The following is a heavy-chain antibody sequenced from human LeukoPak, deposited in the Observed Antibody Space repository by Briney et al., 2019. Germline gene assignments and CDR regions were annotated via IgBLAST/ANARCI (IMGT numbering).Heavy chain of an antibody. Sequence: GGSLRLSCAASAFSFSSYNMNWVRQAPGKGLEWVSSITSSGSYIYYADSVKGRFTTSRDNAKNTLYLQMNSLRAEDTAVYYCARGSAVAGTGDYWGQGTLVTVSS. J-gene: IGHJ4*02. D-gene: IGHD6-19*01. CDR3: ARGSAVAGTGDY. V-gene: IGHV3-21*01. CDR2: ITSSGSYI. CDR1: AFSFSSYN.